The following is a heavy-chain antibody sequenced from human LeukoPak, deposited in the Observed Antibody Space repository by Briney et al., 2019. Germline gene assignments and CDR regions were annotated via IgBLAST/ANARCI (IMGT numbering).Heavy chain of an antibody. D-gene: IGHD6-13*01. CDR3: ARVPSSSWTVDY. V-gene: IGHV3-30-3*01. J-gene: IGHJ4*02. CDR2: ISYDGSNK. Sequence: GGSLRLSCAASGFTFSSYAMHWVRQAPGKGLEWVAVISYDGSNKYYADSVKGRFTISRDNSKNTLYLQMNSLRAEDTAVYYCARVPSSSWTVDYWGQGTLVTVSS. CDR1: GFTFSSYA.